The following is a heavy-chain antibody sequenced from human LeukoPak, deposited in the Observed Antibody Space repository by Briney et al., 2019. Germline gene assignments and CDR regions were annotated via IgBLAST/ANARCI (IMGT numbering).Heavy chain of an antibody. CDR1: GGTFDSYA. CDR2: IIPVLGTT. CDR3: ARRGAFASLDL. J-gene: IGHJ4*02. D-gene: IGHD3-10*01. V-gene: IGHV1-69*13. Sequence: ASVNVSCKASGGTFDSYAITWVRQAPGQGLEWMGRIIPVLGTTNYAQNFQDRITITADESTVTVYMQLSSLTSDDTAVYFCARRGAFASLDLWGQGTLVTVSS.